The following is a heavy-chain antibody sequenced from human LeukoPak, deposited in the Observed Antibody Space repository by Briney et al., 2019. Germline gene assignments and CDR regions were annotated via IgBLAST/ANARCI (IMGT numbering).Heavy chain of an antibody. CDR2: IKQDGSES. D-gene: IGHD3-16*01. CDR1: GFSFTNYW. J-gene: IGHJ4*02. Sequence: GGSLRLSCAASGFSFTNYWMSWVRQAPGKGLEWVANIKQDGSESAYVASVKGRFTISRDNANNFLYLQMNNLRVEDTAVYYCSRDNAAVPGGDYCGQGVLVTVS. V-gene: IGHV3-7*01. CDR3: SRDNAAVPGGDY.